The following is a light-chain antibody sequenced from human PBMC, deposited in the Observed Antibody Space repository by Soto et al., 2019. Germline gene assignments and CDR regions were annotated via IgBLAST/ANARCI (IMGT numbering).Light chain of an antibody. V-gene: IGKV3-11*01. J-gene: IGKJ5*01. CDR1: QSVSNNY. Sequence: EIVMTQSPATLSVSPGERATLSCRASQSVSNNYLAWYQQKPGQAPRLLIYDASNRATGIPARFSGSGSGTDFTLTISSLEPEDFALYYCQQRSNWPITFGQGTRLEIK. CDR2: DAS. CDR3: QQRSNWPIT.